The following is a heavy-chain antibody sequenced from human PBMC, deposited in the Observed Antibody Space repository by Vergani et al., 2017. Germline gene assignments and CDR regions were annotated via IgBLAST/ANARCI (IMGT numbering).Heavy chain of an antibody. CDR2: INAGNGNT. J-gene: IGHJ6*02. D-gene: IGHD1-26*01. CDR3: ASTRSPLPPDYYYYGMDV. CDR1: GYTFTSYA. Sequence: QVQLVQSGAEVKQPGASVKVSCKASGYTFTSYAMHWVRQAPGQRLEWMGWINAGNGNTKYSQKFQGRVTITRDTSASTAYMELSSLRSEDTAVYYCASTRSPLPPDYYYYGMDVWGQGTTVTVSS. V-gene: IGHV1-3*01.